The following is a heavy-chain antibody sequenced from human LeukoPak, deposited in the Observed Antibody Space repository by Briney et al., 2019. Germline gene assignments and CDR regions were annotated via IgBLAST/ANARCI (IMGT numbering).Heavy chain of an antibody. CDR1: GYSISRGYY. CDR3: ARASGYSYGWNRFDP. J-gene: IGHJ5*02. Sequence: PSETLTLTCTVSGYSISRGYYWGWIRQPPGKGLEWIGNIHHSGSTYYNPSLKSRVTISVDMSKNQFSLQLSSVTAADTAVYYCARASGYSYGWNRFDPWGQGTLVTVSS. V-gene: IGHV4-38-2*02. CDR2: IHHSGST. D-gene: IGHD5-18*01.